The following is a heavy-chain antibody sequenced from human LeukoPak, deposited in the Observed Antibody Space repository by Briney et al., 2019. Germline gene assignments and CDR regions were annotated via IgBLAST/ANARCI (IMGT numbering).Heavy chain of an antibody. V-gene: IGHV3-21*01. D-gene: IGHD2-2*01. CDR2: ISTSSRYI. CDR3: ARADCSGSTCYLRRSWFDP. J-gene: IGHJ5*02. CDR1: GFTFSSFD. Sequence: GGSLRLSCAASGFTFSSFDMNWVHQAPGKGLEWVSSISTSSRYIYYRDSVRGRFTISRDDAKNSLYLQMNSLRVEDTAVYYCARADCSGSTCYLRRSWFDPWGQGTLVTVSS.